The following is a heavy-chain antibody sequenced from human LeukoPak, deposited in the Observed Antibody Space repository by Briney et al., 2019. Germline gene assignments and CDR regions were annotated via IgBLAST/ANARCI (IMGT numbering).Heavy chain of an antibody. Sequence: ASMKVSCKASGYTFTSYYMHWVRQAPGQGLEWMGIINPSGGSTSYAQKFQGRVTMTRDTSTSTVYMELSSLRSEDTAVYYCARDPHENSSGWPYYFDYWGQGTLVTVSS. CDR3: ARDPHENSSGWPYYFDY. D-gene: IGHD6-19*01. CDR2: INPSGGST. V-gene: IGHV1-46*01. CDR1: GYTFTSYY. J-gene: IGHJ4*02.